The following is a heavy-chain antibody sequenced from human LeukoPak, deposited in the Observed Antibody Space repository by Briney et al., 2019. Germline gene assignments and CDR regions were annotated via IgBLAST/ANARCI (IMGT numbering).Heavy chain of an antibody. CDR2: ISTTGSSI. Sequence: LSLTCTVSGDSINTSNSYWGWIRQPPGKGLEWVSYISTTGSSIYYADSVKGRFTISRDNVKNLLYLQMNSLRAEDTAVYYCARVQRGIAVALDYWGQGTLATVSS. D-gene: IGHD6-19*01. V-gene: IGHV3-11*04. CDR3: ARVQRGIAVALDY. CDR1: GDSINTSNSY. J-gene: IGHJ4*02.